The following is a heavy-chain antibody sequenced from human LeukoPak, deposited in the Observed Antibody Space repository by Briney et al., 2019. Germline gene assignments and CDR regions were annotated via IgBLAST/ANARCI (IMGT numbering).Heavy chain of an antibody. J-gene: IGHJ3*02. Sequence: GGSLRLPCAASGFTFSTYAMHWVRQAPGKGLEWVAVISYDGSSKYYADSVKGRFTISRDNSKNTLYLQMNSLRAEDTAVYYCARARSSYGYGDAFDIWGQGTMVTVSS. V-gene: IGHV3-30*04. CDR1: GFTFSTYA. CDR2: ISYDGSSK. D-gene: IGHD5-18*01. CDR3: ARARSSYGYGDAFDI.